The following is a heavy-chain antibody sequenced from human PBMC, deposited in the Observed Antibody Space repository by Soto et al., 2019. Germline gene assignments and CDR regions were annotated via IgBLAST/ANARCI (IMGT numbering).Heavy chain of an antibody. V-gene: IGHV1-8*01. Sequence: QVQLVQSGAEVKKPGASVKVSCKASGYTFTNYDVNWVRQATGQGLEWMGWMNPNNGDTGYAQKFQGRVTMTRDTSIPTAYMELSGLRSDDTAVYYCAKVSRRGSAIDFDYWGQGTLVTVSS. D-gene: IGHD3-10*01. CDR3: AKVSRRGSAIDFDY. J-gene: IGHJ4*02. CDR1: GYTFTNYD. CDR2: MNPNNGDT.